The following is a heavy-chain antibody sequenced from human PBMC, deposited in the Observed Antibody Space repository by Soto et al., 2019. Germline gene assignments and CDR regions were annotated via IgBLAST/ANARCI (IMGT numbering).Heavy chain of an antibody. J-gene: IGHJ3*02. CDR3: ARCYVCYPGGDDPFNI. Sequence: QVQLVQSGSEVKKRGSSVKVSCKASGGSFDSFALTWVRQAPGQGLEWMGGIIPIFGTPYYVQKFQGRLTITADESTVTAYMELSSLRSEDTAVYYCARCYVCYPGGDDPFNIWGQGTSVIVSS. D-gene: IGHD3-16*01. V-gene: IGHV1-69*01. CDR1: GGSFDSFA. CDR2: IIPIFGTP.